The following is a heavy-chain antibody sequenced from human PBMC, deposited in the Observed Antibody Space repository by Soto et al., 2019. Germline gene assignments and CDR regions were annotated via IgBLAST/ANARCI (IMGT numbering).Heavy chain of an antibody. CDR3: AKNSEISGYYTQN. J-gene: IGHJ4*02. CDR2: ISGGGGST. Sequence: GGSLRLSCAASGFTFSNYAMSWVRQAPGKGLEWVSAISGGGGSTYYADSVKGRFTISRDNSKNTLYLHMNSLRADDTAVYYCAKNSEISGYYTQNWGQGTLVTVSS. V-gene: IGHV3-23*01. D-gene: IGHD3-22*01. CDR1: GFTFSNYA.